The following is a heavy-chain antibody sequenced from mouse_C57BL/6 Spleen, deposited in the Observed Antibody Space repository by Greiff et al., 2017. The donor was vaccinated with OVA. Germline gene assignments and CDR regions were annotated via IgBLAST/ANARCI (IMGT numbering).Heavy chain of an antibody. J-gene: IGHJ2*01. Sequence: EVQGVESGGGLVQPGGSMTLSCAASGFTFSDAWMDWVRQSPEKGLEWVAEIRDRANNHATYYAESVKGRFTISRDDSKSSVYLQMNSLRAEDTGIYYCSRGSIFDYWGQGTTLTVSS. D-gene: IGHD1-1*01. CDR2: IRDRANNHAT. CDR1: GFTFSDAW. V-gene: IGHV6-6*01. CDR3: SRGSIFDY.